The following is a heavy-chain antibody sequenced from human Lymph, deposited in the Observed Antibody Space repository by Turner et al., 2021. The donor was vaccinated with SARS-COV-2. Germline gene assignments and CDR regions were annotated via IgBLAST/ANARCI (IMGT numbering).Heavy chain of an antibody. V-gene: IGHV3-53*02. CDR3: ARDLGPLAFDI. CDR2: IYIGGTT. CDR1: GFTVISNY. Sequence: EVQLVETGGGFSQPGGSLGLSCAASGFTVISNYMGWVRQAPGKGLEWVSVIYIGGTTYYADSVKGRFTISRDNSKNTLYLQMNSLRAEDTAVYYCARDLGPLAFDIWGQGTMVTVSS. J-gene: IGHJ3*02.